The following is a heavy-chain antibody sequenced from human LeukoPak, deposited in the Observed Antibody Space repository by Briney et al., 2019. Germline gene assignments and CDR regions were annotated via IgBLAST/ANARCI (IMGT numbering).Heavy chain of an antibody. CDR3: ARVPGYSSGWGRGYYYYMDV. Sequence: SETLSLTCAVYGGSFSGYYWSWIRQPPGKGLEWIGEINHSGSTNYNPSLKSRVTISVDTSKNQFSLKLSSVTAADTAVYYCARVPGYSSGWGRGYYYYMDVWGKGTTVTVSS. CDR1: GGSFSGYY. CDR2: INHSGST. J-gene: IGHJ6*03. V-gene: IGHV4-34*01. D-gene: IGHD6-19*01.